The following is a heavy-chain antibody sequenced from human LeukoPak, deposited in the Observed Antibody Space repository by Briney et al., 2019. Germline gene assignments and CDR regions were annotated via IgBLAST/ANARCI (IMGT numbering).Heavy chain of an antibody. Sequence: SQTLSLTCAISGDSVSSNSAAWNWIRQSPSGGLEWLGRTYYRSKWFNEYAVSVKSRITINPDTSKNQFSLQLNSVTPEDTAVYYCAKDFDSAWFDPWGQGALVTVSS. D-gene: IGHD6-25*01. CDR1: GDSVSSNSAA. CDR3: AKDFDSAWFDP. J-gene: IGHJ5*02. CDR2: TYYRSKWFN. V-gene: IGHV6-1*01.